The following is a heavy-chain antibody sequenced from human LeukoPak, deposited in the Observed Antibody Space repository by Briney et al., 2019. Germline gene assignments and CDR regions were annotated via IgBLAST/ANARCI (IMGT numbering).Heavy chain of an antibody. V-gene: IGHV3-20*04. CDR3: ARGKRGSSWPNFDY. Sequence: PGGSLRLSCAASGFTFDDYGMSWVRHAPGKGLEWVSGINWNGGSTGYADSVKGRFTISRDNAKNSLYLQMNSLRAEDTALYYCARGKRGSSWPNFDYWGQGTLVTVSS. CDR2: INWNGGST. J-gene: IGHJ4*02. D-gene: IGHD6-13*01. CDR1: GFTFDDYG.